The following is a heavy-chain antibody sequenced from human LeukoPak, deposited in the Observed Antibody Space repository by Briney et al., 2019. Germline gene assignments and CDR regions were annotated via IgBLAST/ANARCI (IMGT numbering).Heavy chain of an antibody. D-gene: IGHD3-10*01. J-gene: IGHJ6*02. CDR2: INTNRGDT. Sequence: VASVKVSCKASRHTFTGYCIHWVRQAPGQGLEWMGWINTNRGDTSYSPNPQDRITITKDPSISTLYMEISRLTPDDTAIYFWARERRDFSIGAYYGMAVWGQGTTITVSS. CDR1: RHTFTGYC. V-gene: IGHV1-2*02. CDR3: ARERRDFSIGAYYGMAV.